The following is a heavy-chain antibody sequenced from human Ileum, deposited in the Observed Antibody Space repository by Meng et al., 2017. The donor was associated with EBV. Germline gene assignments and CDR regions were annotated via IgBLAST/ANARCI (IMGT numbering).Heavy chain of an antibody. D-gene: IGHD1-7*01. CDR1: GDSISSDIW. CDR2: VYHRGDT. J-gene: IGHJ4*02. CDR3: GRDQGRELINH. Sequence: QGQLQESGPGLCKPSGTLSLTCPVSGDSISSDIWWSWVRQPPGKGLERIGEVYHRGDTNYNPSLKSRVDISVDKSKNQFYLSLFSVTAADTAVYYCGRDQGRELINHWGQGTLVTVSS. V-gene: IGHV4-4*02.